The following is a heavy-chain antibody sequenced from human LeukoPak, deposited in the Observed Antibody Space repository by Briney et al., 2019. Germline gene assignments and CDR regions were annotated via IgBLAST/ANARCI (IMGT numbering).Heavy chain of an antibody. Sequence: GGSLSLSCAASGFTFSSYGIHWVRQGPGKGLEGVTVISNNGSNKFYTDSVKGRLTISRDNSKNTLYLQMNSLRAEDTAVYYCAKETGRWELEWGQGTLVTVSS. CDR1: GFTFSSYG. J-gene: IGHJ4*02. CDR3: AKETGRWELE. D-gene: IGHD1-26*01. V-gene: IGHV3-30*18. CDR2: ISNNGSNK.